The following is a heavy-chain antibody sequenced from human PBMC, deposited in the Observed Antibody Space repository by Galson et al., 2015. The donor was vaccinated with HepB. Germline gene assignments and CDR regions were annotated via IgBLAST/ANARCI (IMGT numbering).Heavy chain of an antibody. D-gene: IGHD6-19*01. CDR2: INPNSGGT. Sequence: SVKVSCKASGYTFTGYYMHWVRQAPGQGLEWMGWINPNSGGTNYAQKFQGRVTMTRDTSISTAYMELSRLRSDDTAVYYCARDETVAGPGYFDYWGQGTLVTVSS. V-gene: IGHV1-2*02. CDR1: GYTFTGYY. CDR3: ARDETVAGPGYFDY. J-gene: IGHJ4*02.